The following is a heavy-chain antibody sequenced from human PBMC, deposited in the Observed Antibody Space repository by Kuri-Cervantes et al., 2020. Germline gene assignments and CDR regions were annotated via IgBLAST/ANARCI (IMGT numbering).Heavy chain of an antibody. CDR3: ARAPRVSSGRDGPYYYYMDV. D-gene: IGHD6-19*01. V-gene: IGHV1-2*02. CDR1: GYTFTGYY. Sequence: ASVKVSCKASGYTFTGYYMHWVRQAPGQGLEWMGWINPNSGGTNYAQKFQGRVTMTRNTSISTAYMELSSLRSEDTAVYYCARAPRVSSGRDGPYYYYMDVWGEGTTVTVSS. J-gene: IGHJ6*03. CDR2: INPNSGGT.